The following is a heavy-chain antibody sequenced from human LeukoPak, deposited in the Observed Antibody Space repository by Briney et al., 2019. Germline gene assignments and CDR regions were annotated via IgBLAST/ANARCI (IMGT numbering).Heavy chain of an antibody. CDR1: GGSISSSSYY. D-gene: IGHD5-18*01. Sequence: PSETLSLTCTVSGGSISSSSYYWGWIRQPPGKGLEWIGSIYYSGSTYYNPSLKSRVTISVDTSKNQFSLKLSSVTAADTAVYYCAREGNGYSYGYFDYWGQGTLVTVSS. J-gene: IGHJ4*02. CDR3: AREGNGYSYGYFDY. CDR2: IYYSGST. V-gene: IGHV4-39*07.